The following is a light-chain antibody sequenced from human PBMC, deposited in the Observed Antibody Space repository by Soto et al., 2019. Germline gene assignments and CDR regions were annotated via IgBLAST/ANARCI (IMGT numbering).Light chain of an antibody. Sequence: QSVLTQPPSASGAPGQSVTISCIGTSSDVGVHNYVSWYQQHPGKAPKLMIYGVSNRPSGVPDRFSGSKSGNPASLSVSGLQAEDEADYYCLSYASSQKLVVFGGGTKLTVL. CDR3: LSYASSQKLVV. CDR1: SSDVGVHNY. V-gene: IGLV2-8*01. CDR2: GVS. J-gene: IGLJ2*01.